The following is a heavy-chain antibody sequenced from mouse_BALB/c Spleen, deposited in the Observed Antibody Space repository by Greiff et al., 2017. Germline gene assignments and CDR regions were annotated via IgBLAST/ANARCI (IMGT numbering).Heavy chain of an antibody. Sequence: QVQLQQSGAELVRPGTSVKVSCKASGYAFTNYLIEWVKQRPGQGLEWIGVINPGSGGTNYNEKFKGKATLTADKSSSTAYMQLSSLTSDDSAVYFCARLGYDGWYFDVWGAGTTVTVSS. D-gene: IGHD2-2*01. CDR2: INPGSGGT. CDR3: ARLGYDGWYFDV. V-gene: IGHV1-54*01. CDR1: GYAFTNYL. J-gene: IGHJ1*01.